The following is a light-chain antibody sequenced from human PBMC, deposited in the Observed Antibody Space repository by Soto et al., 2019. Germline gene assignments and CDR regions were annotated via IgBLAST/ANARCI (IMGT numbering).Light chain of an antibody. CDR1: QSVSSSY. CDR2: AAS. V-gene: IGKV3-20*01. Sequence: EIVLTQSPGTLSLSPGERATLSCRASQSVSSSYLAWYQQKPGQAPRLLIYAASSRATGIPDRFSGSGSGTDFTLTISRLEPADFAVDYCQQYDSSPPYTFGQGTKLEIK. J-gene: IGKJ2*01. CDR3: QQYDSSPPYT.